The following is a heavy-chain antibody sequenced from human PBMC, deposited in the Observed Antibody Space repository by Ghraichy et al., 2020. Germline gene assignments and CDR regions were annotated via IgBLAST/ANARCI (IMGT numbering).Heavy chain of an antibody. CDR2: IKQDGSEK. Sequence: GGSLRLSCAASGFTFSRYWMSWVRQAPGKGLEWVANIKQDGSEKYYVDSVKGRFTISRDNAKNSLSLQMNSLRAEDTAVYYCARVKCAWYGMDVWGRGTTVTVSS. V-gene: IGHV3-7*03. CDR1: GFTFSRYW. J-gene: IGHJ6*02. CDR3: ARVKCAWYGMDV. D-gene: IGHD3-3*02.